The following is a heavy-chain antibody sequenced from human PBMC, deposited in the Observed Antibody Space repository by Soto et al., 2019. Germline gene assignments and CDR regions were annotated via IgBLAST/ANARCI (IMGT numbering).Heavy chain of an antibody. Sequence: VQLVQSGAEEKKPGASVKVSCKASEYTFTNYALPWARQAPGQRLEWMGWINAGNGNTKYSQKFQGRVTITRDTSASTAYMELSSLRSEDTAVYYCARDILFDYWGQGTLLTVSS. J-gene: IGHJ4*02. CDR3: ARDILFDY. D-gene: IGHD2-15*01. V-gene: IGHV1-3*05. CDR1: EYTFTNYA. CDR2: INAGNGNT.